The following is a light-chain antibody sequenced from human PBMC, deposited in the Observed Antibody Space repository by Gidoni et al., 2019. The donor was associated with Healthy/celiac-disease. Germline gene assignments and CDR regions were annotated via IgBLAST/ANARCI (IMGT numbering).Light chain of an antibody. CDR1: QSLLHSNGYNY. CDR2: LGS. CDR3: MQALQTPLR. Sequence: IVMTQSPLSLPVTPGEPASISCRSSQSLLHSNGYNYLDWYLQKPGQSPQLLIYLGSNRASGVPDRFSGSGSGTDFTLKISRVEAEDVGVYYCMQALQTPLRFGQGTKVEIK. J-gene: IGKJ1*01. V-gene: IGKV2-28*01.